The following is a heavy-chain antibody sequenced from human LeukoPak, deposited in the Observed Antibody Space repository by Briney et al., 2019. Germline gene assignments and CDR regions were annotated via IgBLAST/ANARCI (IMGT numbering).Heavy chain of an antibody. Sequence: ASVKVSCKASGYTFANYGITWVRQAPGQGLEWMGWISVYNGNTNYAQNLQGRVTLTTDTSTSTAYMELRSLRSDDTALYYCARTCSSSSCYMVHWGQGTLVTVSS. CDR2: ISVYNGNT. CDR1: GYTFANYG. CDR3: ARTCSSSSCYMVH. D-gene: IGHD2-2*02. V-gene: IGHV1-18*01. J-gene: IGHJ4*02.